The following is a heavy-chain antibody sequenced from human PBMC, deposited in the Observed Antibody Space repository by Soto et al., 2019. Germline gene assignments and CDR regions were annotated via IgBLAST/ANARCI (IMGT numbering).Heavy chain of an antibody. D-gene: IGHD6-19*01. V-gene: IGHV3-48*01. CDR1: GFTFSTYS. J-gene: IGHJ4*02. CDR2: ISSSRTI. CDR3: ARERGSGWTFDY. Sequence: ESGGDLVQPGGSLRLSCAASGFTFSTYSMNWVRQAPGKGLEWVSSISSSRTIYYADSVKGRFTISRDNVQNSLYLQMHSLRAEDTAVYYCARERGSGWTFDYWGQGTLVTVSS.